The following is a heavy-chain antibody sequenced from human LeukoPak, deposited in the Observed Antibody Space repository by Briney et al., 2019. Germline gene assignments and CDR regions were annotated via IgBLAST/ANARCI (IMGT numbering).Heavy chain of an antibody. V-gene: IGHV1-2*02. Sequence: ASVKVSCKASGYTFTGYYMHWVRQAPGEGLEWMGWINPKTGGTNYAQNFQGRVTMTRDTSINTAYMELSRLRYDDTAVYYCARDIQYAYSALLTVWFDTWGQGALVTVSS. J-gene: IGHJ5*02. D-gene: IGHD5-18*01. CDR2: INPKTGGT. CDR3: ARDIQYAYSALLTVWFDT. CDR1: GYTFTGYY.